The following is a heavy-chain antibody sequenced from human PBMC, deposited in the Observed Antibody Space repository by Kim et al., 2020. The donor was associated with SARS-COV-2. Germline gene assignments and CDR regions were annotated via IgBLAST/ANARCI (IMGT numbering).Heavy chain of an antibody. Sequence: GGSLRLSCAASGFTFSSYSMNWVRQAPGKGLEWVSYISSSSSTIYYADSVKGRFTISRDNAKNSLYLQMNSLRDEDTAVYYCARGDIVVVVAAPENFDYWGQGTLVTVSS. CDR1: GFTFSSYS. CDR2: ISSSSSTI. V-gene: IGHV3-48*02. J-gene: IGHJ4*02. CDR3: ARGDIVVVVAAPENFDY. D-gene: IGHD2-15*01.